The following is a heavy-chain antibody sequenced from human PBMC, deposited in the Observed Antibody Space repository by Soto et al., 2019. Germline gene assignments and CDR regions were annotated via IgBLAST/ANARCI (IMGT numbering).Heavy chain of an antibody. J-gene: IGHJ4*02. CDR3: AHRNDILTGSSPLFDY. V-gene: IGHV2-5*02. Sequence: QITLKESGPTLVKPTQTLTLTCTFSGFSLSTSGVGVGWIRQPPGKALEWLALIYWDDDKRYSPSLKSRLTITKDTSKNQVVLTMTNMDPVDTATYYCAHRNDILTGSSPLFDYWGQGTLVTVSS. CDR2: IYWDDDK. D-gene: IGHD3-9*01. CDR1: GFSLSTSGVG.